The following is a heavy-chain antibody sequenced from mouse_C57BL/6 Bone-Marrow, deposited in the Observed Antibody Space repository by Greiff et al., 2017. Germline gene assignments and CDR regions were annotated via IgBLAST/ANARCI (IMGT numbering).Heavy chain of an antibody. V-gene: IGHV1-64*01. Sequence: QVHVKQSGAELVKPGASVKLSCKASGYTFTSYWMHWVKQRPGQGLEWIGMIHPNSGSTNYNEKFKSKATLTVDKSSSTAYMQLSSLTSEDSAVYYCANYPFDYWGQGTTLTVSS. D-gene: IGHD5-5*01. CDR3: ANYPFDY. CDR2: IHPNSGST. J-gene: IGHJ2*01. CDR1: GYTFTSYW.